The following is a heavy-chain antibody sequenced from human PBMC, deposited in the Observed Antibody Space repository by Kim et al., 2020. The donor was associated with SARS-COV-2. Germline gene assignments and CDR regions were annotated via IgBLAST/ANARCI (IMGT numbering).Heavy chain of an antibody. Sequence: SGSTTYNPSLKSRVTISVDTSKNQFSLKLSSVTAADSAVYYCARLHPQRPWAQGTLVTVSS. D-gene: IGHD6-25*01. CDR2: SGST. CDR3: ARLHPQRP. V-gene: IGHV4-59*08. J-gene: IGHJ5*02.